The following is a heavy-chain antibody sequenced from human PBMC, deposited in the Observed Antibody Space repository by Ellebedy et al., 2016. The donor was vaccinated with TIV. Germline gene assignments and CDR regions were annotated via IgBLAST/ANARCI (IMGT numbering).Heavy chain of an antibody. CDR2: IRYDGSNI. Sequence: GGSLRLXXVVSGFTFSSYGMHWVRQTPGKGLEWVAVIRYDGSNIYYGNSVKGRFTISRDNSKKAIYLQMNSLRVEDTALYYCVRDRGAAVGTFDYWGQGTLVTVSS. J-gene: IGHJ4*02. D-gene: IGHD6-13*01. CDR3: VRDRGAAVGTFDY. CDR1: GFTFSSYG. V-gene: IGHV3-33*08.